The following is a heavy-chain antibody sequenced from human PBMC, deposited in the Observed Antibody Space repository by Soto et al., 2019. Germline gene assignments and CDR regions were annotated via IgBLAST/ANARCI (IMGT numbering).Heavy chain of an antibody. CDR1: GDSIRSDGYY. J-gene: IGHJ4*02. CDR3: ARAGLGDGSDY. D-gene: IGHD1-26*01. Sequence: SETLSLTCTVSGDSIRSDGYYWSWIRQHPGKGLEWIGYIYYSGSTNCNPSLKSRVTISVDTSKNQFSLKLSSVTAADTAVYYCARAGLGDGSDYWGQGTLVTVSS. CDR2: IYYSGST. V-gene: IGHV4-61*08.